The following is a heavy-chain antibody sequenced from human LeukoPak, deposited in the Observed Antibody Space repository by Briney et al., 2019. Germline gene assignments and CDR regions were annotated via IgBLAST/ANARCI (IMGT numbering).Heavy chain of an antibody. V-gene: IGHV4-34*01. CDR1: GGSFSGYY. Sequence: SETLSLTCAVYGGSFSGYYWSWIRQPPGKGLEWIGEINHSGSTNYNPSLKSRVTISVDTSKNQFSLKLSSVTAADTAVYYCARGKGITIFGASYYYHGMDVWGQGTTVTVSS. CDR2: INHSGST. J-gene: IGHJ6*02. CDR3: ARGKGITIFGASYYYHGMDV. D-gene: IGHD3-3*01.